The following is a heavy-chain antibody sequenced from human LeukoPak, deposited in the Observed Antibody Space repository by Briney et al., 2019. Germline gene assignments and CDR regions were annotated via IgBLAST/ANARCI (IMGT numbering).Heavy chain of an antibody. CDR3: ARGHYDLAP. V-gene: IGHV4-59*01. CDR2: IYSSGST. CDR1: GGSISGYY. Sequence: SETLSLTCTVSGGSISGYYWSWIRQPPRQGLEWIGYIYSSGSTKYHPSLESRVTISLDTSKNQVSLNLSSVSAADTAIYFCARGHYDLAPWGQGILVTVSS. D-gene: IGHD4-17*01. J-gene: IGHJ5*02.